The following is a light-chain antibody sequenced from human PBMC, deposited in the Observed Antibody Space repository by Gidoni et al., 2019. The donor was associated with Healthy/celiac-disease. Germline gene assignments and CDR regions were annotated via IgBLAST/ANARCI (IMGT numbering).Light chain of an antibody. CDR1: QSVSSSY. V-gene: IGKV3-20*01. CDR3: QQYGSSHLT. J-gene: IGKJ4*01. CDR2: GAS. Sequence: DIVLTQSPGTLSLSPGERGTLSCRASQSVSSSYLAWDQQKPGQDPMLRIYGASIRAAGIPDRCRGSGSGTDFTLTISRLEPEDFGVYYCQQYGSSHLTFGGXTKVEIK.